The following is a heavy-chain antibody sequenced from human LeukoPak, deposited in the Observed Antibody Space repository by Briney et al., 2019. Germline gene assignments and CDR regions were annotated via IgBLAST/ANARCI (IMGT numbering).Heavy chain of an antibody. CDR3: ARGGGTIIDY. V-gene: IGHV3-30-3*01. Sequence: PGGSLRLSCAASGFTFSSYAMHWVRQAPGKGLEWVAVISYDGSNKYYADSVKGRFTISRDNSKNTLYLQMNGLRAEDTAVYYCARGGGTIIDYWGQGTLVTVSS. D-gene: IGHD1-14*01. J-gene: IGHJ4*02. CDR2: ISYDGSNK. CDR1: GFTFSSYA.